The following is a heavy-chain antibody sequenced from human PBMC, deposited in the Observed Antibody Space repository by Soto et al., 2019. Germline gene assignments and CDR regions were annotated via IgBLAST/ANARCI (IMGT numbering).Heavy chain of an antibody. Sequence: PSETLSLTCAVSGGSISSTNWWTWVRQPPGKGLEWIGEIYHSGSTNYNPSLKSRVTITVDKSKNQFSLKLSYVTAADTAVYYCAKRSYNGVDVWGQGTTVTVSS. CDR2: IYHSGST. CDR3: AKRSYNGVDV. J-gene: IGHJ6*02. V-gene: IGHV4-4*02. CDR1: GGSISSTNW.